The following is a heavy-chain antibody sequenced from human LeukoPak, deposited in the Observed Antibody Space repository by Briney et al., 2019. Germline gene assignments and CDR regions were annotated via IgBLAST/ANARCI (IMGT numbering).Heavy chain of an antibody. J-gene: IGHJ5*02. CDR1: GYSFTNYG. CDR3: ARSWGFGDPNWFDP. Sequence: AASVKVSCKASGYSFTNYGITWVRQAPGQGLEWMGWISAYNGKTKYAQKFQGRVTMTTDTSTTTAYMELRSLRSDDTALYYCARSWGFGDPNWFDPWGQGTLVTVSS. V-gene: IGHV1-18*01. CDR2: ISAYNGKT. D-gene: IGHD3-10*01.